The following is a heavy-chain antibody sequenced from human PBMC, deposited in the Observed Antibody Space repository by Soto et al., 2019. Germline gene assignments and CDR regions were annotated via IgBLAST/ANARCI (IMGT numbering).Heavy chain of an antibody. CDR2: IYFTGST. CDR3: TRGPPRVQWFDP. CDR1: GGAVISGAYC. Sequence: SETLSLTCTVSGGAVISGAYCWSRIRQPPGKGLEWIGHIYFTGSTNYNPSLKSRVTMSLDTSRNQFSLKLSSVTAADTAVYYCTRGPPRVQWFDPWGLGTLVTVSS. V-gene: IGHV4-61*08. J-gene: IGHJ5*02.